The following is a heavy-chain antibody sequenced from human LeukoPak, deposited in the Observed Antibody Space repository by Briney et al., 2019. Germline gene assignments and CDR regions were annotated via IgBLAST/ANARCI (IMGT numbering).Heavy chain of an antibody. CDR1: GFTFSTYA. Sequence: GGSLRLSCAASGFTFSTYAMSWVRQAPGEGLEWVSHFGGSGGTIYYADSVKGRFTISRDNSKNTLYLQMNSLRAEDTAVYYCAKSDCGGDCHLLDYWGQGTLVTVSS. CDR2: FGGSGGTI. CDR3: AKSDCGGDCHLLDY. J-gene: IGHJ4*02. D-gene: IGHD2-21*02. V-gene: IGHV3-23*01.